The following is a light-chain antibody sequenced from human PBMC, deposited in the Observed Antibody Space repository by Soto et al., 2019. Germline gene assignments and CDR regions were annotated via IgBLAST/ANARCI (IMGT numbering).Light chain of an antibody. CDR1: QGISSY. CDR2: AAS. J-gene: IGKJ1*01. CDR3: QQYYSYPRT. V-gene: IGKV1-8*01. Sequence: AIRMTQSPSSFSASTGDRVTITCRASQGISSYLAWYQQKPGKAPKLLIYAASTLQSGVPSRFSGSGSRTDFTLTISCLQSEDFATYYCQQYYSYPRTFGQGTKVEIK.